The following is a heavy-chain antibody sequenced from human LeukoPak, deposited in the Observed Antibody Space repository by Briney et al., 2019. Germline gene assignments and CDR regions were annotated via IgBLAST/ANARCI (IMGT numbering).Heavy chain of an antibody. CDR1: GGSISSSNYY. CDR3: ARLRGYSYGFFDY. V-gene: IGHV4-39*01. CDR2: IYYSGST. D-gene: IGHD5-18*01. J-gene: IGHJ4*02. Sequence: SETLSLTCTVSGGSISSSNYYWGWVRQPPGTGLEWIGTIYYSGSTYYNSSLKNRVTISVDTSKNQFSLNLSSVTAADTAVYYCARLRGYSYGFFDYWGQGTLVTVSS.